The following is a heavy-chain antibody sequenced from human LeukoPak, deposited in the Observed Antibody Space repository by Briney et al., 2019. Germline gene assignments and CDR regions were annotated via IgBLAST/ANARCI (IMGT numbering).Heavy chain of an antibody. CDR1: GFTFSSYE. CDR3: ARDGCSGGSCED. D-gene: IGHD2-15*01. CDR2: IRSSGSTI. Sequence: GGSLRLSCAASGFTFSSYEMNWVRQAPGKGLEWVSCIRSSGSTIYYADSVKGRFTISRDNAKNSLYLQMDSLRAEDTAVYYCARDGCSGGSCEDWGQGTLVTVSS. J-gene: IGHJ4*02. V-gene: IGHV3-48*03.